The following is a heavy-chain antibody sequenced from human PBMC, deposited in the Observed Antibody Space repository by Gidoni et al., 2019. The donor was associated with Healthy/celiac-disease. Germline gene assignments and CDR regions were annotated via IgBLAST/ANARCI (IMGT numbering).Heavy chain of an antibody. Sequence: VQLVQCGPEVKKPRSSVKVSCKASGGTFSSYTLRWVRQAPGQGLEWMGRIITILGIANYEQKFQGRVTITSDKSMSIAYMELSSMRSEDTAVYYCAISGSYDGYYFDYWGQGTLVTVSS. CDR3: AISGSYDGYYFDY. CDR2: IITILGIA. D-gene: IGHD1-26*01. J-gene: IGHJ4*02. CDR1: GGTFSSYT. V-gene: IGHV1-69*02.